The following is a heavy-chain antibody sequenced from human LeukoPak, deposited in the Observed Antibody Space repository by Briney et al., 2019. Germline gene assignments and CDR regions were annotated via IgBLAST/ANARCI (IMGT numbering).Heavy chain of an antibody. J-gene: IGHJ4*02. CDR3: ARGTTTSHFDY. V-gene: IGHV4-59*01. CDR1: GGSISSYY. D-gene: IGHD4-17*01. CDR2: IYYSGTS. Sequence: SETLSLTCTVSGGSISSYYWSWIRQPPGKGLEWIGYIYYSGTSNYNPSHKSRVTISVDTSRNEFSLNLSAVTAADTAVYYCARGTTTSHFDYWGQGTLVTVSS.